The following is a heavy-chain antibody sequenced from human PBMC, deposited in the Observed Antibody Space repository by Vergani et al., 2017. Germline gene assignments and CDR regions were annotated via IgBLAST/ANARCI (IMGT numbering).Heavy chain of an antibody. CDR2: ISWNSGSI. J-gene: IGHJ6*02. Sequence: EVQLVESGGGLVQPGRSLRLSCAASGFTFDDYAMHWVRQAPGKGLEWVSGISWNSGSIGYADSVKGRFTISRDNAKNSLYLQMNSLRAEDTALYYCAKETAMGNYYYYGMDVWGQGTTVTVSS. CDR1: GFTFDDYA. CDR3: AKETAMGNYYYYGMDV. V-gene: IGHV3-9*01. D-gene: IGHD5-18*01.